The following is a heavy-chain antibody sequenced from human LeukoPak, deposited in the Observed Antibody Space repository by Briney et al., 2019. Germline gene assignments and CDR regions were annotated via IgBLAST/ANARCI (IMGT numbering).Heavy chain of an antibody. CDR3: ARGSYGSGSYTLDY. J-gene: IGHJ4*02. CDR2: ISYDGSNK. D-gene: IGHD3-10*01. Sequence: GRSLRLSCAASGFTFSTYAMHWVRQAPGKGLEWVAVISYDGSNKYYADSVKGRFTSSRDNSKNTLYLQMNSLRAEDTAVYYCARGSYGSGSYTLDYWGQGTLVTVSS. CDR1: GFTFSTYA. V-gene: IGHV3-30*04.